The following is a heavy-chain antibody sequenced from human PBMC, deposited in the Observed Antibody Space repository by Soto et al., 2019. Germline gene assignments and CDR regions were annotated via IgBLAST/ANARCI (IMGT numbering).Heavy chain of an antibody. J-gene: IGHJ4*02. CDR1: GFNFRVYL. CDR3: TSGGSWFDL. D-gene: IGHD6-13*01. Sequence: GGSLRLSCSASGFNFRVYLMHWVRQAPGKGLVWVSRISNDGKTATYADSVEGRFTVSRDNANNMVYLQMNSLTAEDTAVYFCTSGGSWFDLWGQGTVVTV. V-gene: IGHV3-74*01. CDR2: ISNDGKTA.